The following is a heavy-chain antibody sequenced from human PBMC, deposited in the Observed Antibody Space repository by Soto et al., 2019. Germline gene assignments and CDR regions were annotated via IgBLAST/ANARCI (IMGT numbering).Heavy chain of an antibody. D-gene: IGHD3-10*01. J-gene: IGHJ4*02. CDR1: GYTFTSYG. CDR3: ARDKGDGSGSYYGY. V-gene: IGHV1-18*01. Sequence: QVQLVQSGAEVKKPGASVKVSCKASGYTFTSYGISWVRQAPGQGLEWMGWISAYNGNTNYAQKLQGRVTMTTDTSASTAHMEGRSLRSDDTTVYYCARDKGDGSGSYYGYGSQGTLVTVSS. CDR2: ISAYNGNT.